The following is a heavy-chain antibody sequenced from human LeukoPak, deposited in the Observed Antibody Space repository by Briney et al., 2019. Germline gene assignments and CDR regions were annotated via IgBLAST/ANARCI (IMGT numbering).Heavy chain of an antibody. Sequence: PGGSLRLSCAASGFTLNNAWMSWVRQAPGKGLEWISYISSSGRTTNYADSVKGRFTISRDNAKNSLYLQMNSLKDGDTAVYYCATSGTYRFDYWGQGTLVTVSS. CDR3: ATSGTYRFDY. V-gene: IGHV3-48*02. CDR2: ISSSGRTT. CDR1: GFTLNNAW. D-gene: IGHD1-26*01. J-gene: IGHJ4*02.